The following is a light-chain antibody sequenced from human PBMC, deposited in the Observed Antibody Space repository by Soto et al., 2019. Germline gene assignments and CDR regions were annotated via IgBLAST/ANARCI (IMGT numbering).Light chain of an antibody. CDR3: QQYGSSPPWT. CDR2: GAS. V-gene: IGKV3-20*01. Sequence: EMVLTQSPGTLSLSLGESATLSCRASQSVSSNYLAWYQQKPGQAPRLLMYGASRRATGIPDRFSGSGSGTDFTLTISRLESEDFAVYYCQQYGSSPPWTFGQGTKVEIK. CDR1: QSVSSNY. J-gene: IGKJ1*01.